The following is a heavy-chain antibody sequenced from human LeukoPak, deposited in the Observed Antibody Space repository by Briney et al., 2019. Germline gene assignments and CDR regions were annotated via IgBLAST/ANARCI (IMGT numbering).Heavy chain of an antibody. Sequence: SVKVSCKASGGTFSSYAINWVRQAPGQGLEWMGGIIPIFGTANYAQKFQGRVTITADESTSTAYMELSSLRSEDTAVYYCATATRYFDWLLPLDYWGQGTLVTVSS. CDR1: GGTFSSYA. V-gene: IGHV1-69*13. J-gene: IGHJ4*02. CDR3: ATATRYFDWLLPLDY. CDR2: IIPIFGTA. D-gene: IGHD3-9*01.